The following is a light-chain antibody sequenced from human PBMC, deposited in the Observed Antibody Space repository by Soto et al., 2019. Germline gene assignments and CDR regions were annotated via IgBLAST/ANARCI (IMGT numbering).Light chain of an antibody. CDR3: QVWDSSSDHAV. CDR2: DDS. CDR1: NIGSKS. J-gene: IGLJ7*01. V-gene: IGLV3-21*02. Sequence: SYELTQPPSVSVAPGQTARITCGGNNIGSKSVHWYQQKPGQAPVLVVYDDSDRPSGIPERFSGSNSGNTATLTISRVEDGDEADYYCQVWDSSSDHAVFGGGTQLTVL.